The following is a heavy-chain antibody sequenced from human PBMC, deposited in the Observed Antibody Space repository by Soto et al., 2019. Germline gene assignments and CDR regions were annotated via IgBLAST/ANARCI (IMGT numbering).Heavy chain of an antibody. D-gene: IGHD3-9*01. CDR2: IYPGDSDT. CDR3: ARLSSGYFDWLLSHWFDP. CDR1: GYSFTSYW. Sequence: EVQLVQSGAEVKKPGESLKISCKGSGYSFTSYWIGWVRQMPGKGLEWMGIIYPGDSDTRYSPSFQGQVTISADKSISTAYLQWSSLKASDTAMYYCARLSSGYFDWLLSHWFDPWGQGTLVTVSS. V-gene: IGHV5-51*03. J-gene: IGHJ5*02.